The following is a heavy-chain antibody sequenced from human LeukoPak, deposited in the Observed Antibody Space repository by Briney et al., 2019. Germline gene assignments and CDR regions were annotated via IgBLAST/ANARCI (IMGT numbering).Heavy chain of an antibody. D-gene: IGHD2-21*02. Sequence: PVGSLRLACVASGWNFCRYSMPWVRQAPGKGLEWVSSIGSDSTYEYSPDSVKGRFTISRDDAKNSLYLQMNSLRAEDTAAYYCAKEDGDFYRHFDSWGQGTLVTVSS. CDR3: AKEDGDFYRHFDS. V-gene: IGHV3-21*04. CDR2: IGSDSTYE. CDR1: GWNFCRYS. J-gene: IGHJ4*02.